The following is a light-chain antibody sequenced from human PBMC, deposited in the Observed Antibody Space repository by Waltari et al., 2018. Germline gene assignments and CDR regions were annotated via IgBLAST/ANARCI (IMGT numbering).Light chain of an antibody. CDR1: QSVSSN. Sequence: EIVMTQSPATLSVSPGERATLSCRASQSVSSNLAWYQQKPGQAPRLLIYGASTRATGNPARFSGSGSGTEVTLTLSSLQSEDFAVYYCQQYNNWPPWTFGQGTKVEIK. V-gene: IGKV3-15*01. CDR3: QQYNNWPPWT. CDR2: GAS. J-gene: IGKJ1*01.